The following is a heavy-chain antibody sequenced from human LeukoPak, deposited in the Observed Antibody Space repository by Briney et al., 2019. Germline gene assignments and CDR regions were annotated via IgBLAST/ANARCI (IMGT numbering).Heavy chain of an antibody. CDR1: GGSISSYY. Sequence: SETLSLTCTVSGGSISSYYWSWIRQPAGKGLEWTGRIYTSGSTNYNPSLKSRVTMSVDTSKNQFSLKLSSVTAADTAVYYCASSGYCSSTSCYFDYWGQGTLVTVSS. V-gene: IGHV4-4*07. CDR2: IYTSGST. D-gene: IGHD2-2*03. J-gene: IGHJ4*02. CDR3: ASSGYCSSTSCYFDY.